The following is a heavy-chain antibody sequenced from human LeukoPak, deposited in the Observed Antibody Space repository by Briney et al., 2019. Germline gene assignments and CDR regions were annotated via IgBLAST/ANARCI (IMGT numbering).Heavy chain of an antibody. D-gene: IGHD2-2*01. CDR2: IYSGGST. J-gene: IGHJ6*03. V-gene: IGHV3-53*01. Sequence: GGFLRLSCAASGFTVSSNYMSWVRQAPGKGLEWVSVIYSGGSTYYADSVKGRFTISRDNSKNTLYLQMNSLRAEDTAVYYCALGYCSSTSCHDYYYYMDVWGKGTTVTVSS. CDR3: ALGYCSSTSCHDYYYYMDV. CDR1: GFTVSSNY.